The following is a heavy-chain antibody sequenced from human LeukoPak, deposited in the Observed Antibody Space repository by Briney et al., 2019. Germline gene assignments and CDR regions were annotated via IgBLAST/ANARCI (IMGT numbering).Heavy chain of an antibody. V-gene: IGHV3-7*01. Sequence: PGGSLRLSCTASGFTFSNFWMGWVRQAPGKGLEWVANIKQDETEKFYLGSVKGRFTISRDNSKNTLYLQMNSLRAEDTAVYYCARAYCGGDCYYDAFDIWGQGTMVTVSS. CDR3: ARAYCGGDCYYDAFDI. CDR1: GFTFSNFW. D-gene: IGHD2-21*02. CDR2: IKQDETEK. J-gene: IGHJ3*02.